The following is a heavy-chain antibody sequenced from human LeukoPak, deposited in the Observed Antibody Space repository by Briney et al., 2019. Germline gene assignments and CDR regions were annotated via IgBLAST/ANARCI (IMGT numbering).Heavy chain of an antibody. CDR2: ISDNEGST. CDR3: ARHDSFIPY. J-gene: IGHJ4*02. V-gene: IGHV3-23*01. Sequence: PGGSLRLSCVASGFTSSAFWMSWVRRPPGKGLEWVSGISDNEGSTYYTDSVKGRFTISRDNTKNTVYLQMNNLRPDDTAVYFCARHDSFIPYWGQGTLVTVSS. CDR1: GFTSSAFW. D-gene: IGHD5-18*01.